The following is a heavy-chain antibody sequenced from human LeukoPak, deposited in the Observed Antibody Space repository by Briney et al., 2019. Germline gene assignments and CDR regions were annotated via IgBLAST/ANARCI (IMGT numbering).Heavy chain of an antibody. CDR2: ISGSGDT. CDR1: GFTYSIYA. CDR3: AKEGGYNYGYLDY. V-gene: IGHV3-23*01. Sequence: GGSLRLSCAVSGFTYSIYAMSWVRQAPGKGLEGASTISGSGDTYYVDSVKGRFTISRDNSKNTLYLQMNSLRAEDTAVYYCAKEGGYNYGYLDYWGQGTLVAVSS. D-gene: IGHD5-18*01. J-gene: IGHJ4*02.